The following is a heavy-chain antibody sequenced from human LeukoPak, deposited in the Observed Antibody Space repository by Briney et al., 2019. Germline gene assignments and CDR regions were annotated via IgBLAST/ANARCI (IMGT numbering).Heavy chain of an antibody. CDR1: RDSISTGDYY. V-gene: IGHV4-30-4*01. CDR2: IFYSGNR. Sequence: SQTLSLTCSVSRDSISTGDYYCSWIRQAPGTGLEWIGYIFYSGNRFYNPSLQSRLTISMDTSRNQFSLKLSSVTAADTAVYYCARVSGSCFLPPCYFDYWGQGILVTVSS. D-gene: IGHD2-15*01. J-gene: IGHJ4*02. CDR3: ARVSGSCFLPPCYFDY.